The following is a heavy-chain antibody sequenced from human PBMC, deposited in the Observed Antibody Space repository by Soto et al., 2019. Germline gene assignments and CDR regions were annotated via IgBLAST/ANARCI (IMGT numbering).Heavy chain of an antibody. CDR3: DTPMATATGY. CDR1: GFIVSSNY. D-gene: IGHD2-8*02. Sequence: EVQLVETGGGLIQPGGSLRLSGAVSGFIVSSNYMSWVRQAPGKGLEWVSLIYPGGSTYHADSVKGRFTISRDNSKNTVYLQMNSLRGEDTAVYYCDTPMATATGYWGQGTLVTVSS. J-gene: IGHJ4*02. V-gene: IGHV3-53*02. CDR2: IYPGGST.